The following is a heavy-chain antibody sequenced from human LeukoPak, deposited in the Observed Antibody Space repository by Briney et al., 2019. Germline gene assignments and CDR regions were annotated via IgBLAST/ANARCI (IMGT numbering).Heavy chain of an antibody. CDR2: ISGSGGST. J-gene: IGHJ4*02. V-gene: IGHV3-23*01. CDR1: GFTFSSYA. Sequence: GGSLRLSCAASGFTFSSYAMSWVRQAPGKGLEWVSAISGSGGSTYYADSVRGRFTISRDNSKNTLYLQMNSLRAEDTAVYYCAKDTVYYDSSGNWGQGTLVTVSS. D-gene: IGHD3-22*01. CDR3: AKDTVYYDSSGN.